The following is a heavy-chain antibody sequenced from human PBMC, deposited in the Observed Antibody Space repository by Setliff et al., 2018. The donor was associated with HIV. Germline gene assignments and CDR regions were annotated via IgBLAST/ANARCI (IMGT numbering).Heavy chain of an antibody. Sequence: PSETLSLTCAVSGFSINSGYYWGWIRQPPGKGLGWIGSIYRTGTTYYNPSLKSRVTISVDTSQNQFSLRLSSVTAADTAVYYCARGSGRFCSGGRCSAFDYWGQGTLVTVSS. CDR1: GFSINSGYY. D-gene: IGHD2-15*01. CDR3: ARGSGRFCSGGRCSAFDY. CDR2: IYRTGTT. V-gene: IGHV4-38-2*01. J-gene: IGHJ4*02.